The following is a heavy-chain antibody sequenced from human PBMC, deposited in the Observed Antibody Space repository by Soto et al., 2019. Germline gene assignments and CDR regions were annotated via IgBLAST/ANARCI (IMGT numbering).Heavy chain of an antibody. V-gene: IGHV3-66*01. Sequence: GGSLRLSCAASGFTVSSNYMSWVRQAPGKGLEWVSVIYSGGSTYYADSVKGGFTISRDNSKNTLYLQMNSLRAEDTAVYYCARSFGETVHYYYGMDVWGQGTTVTVS. J-gene: IGHJ6*02. CDR3: ARSFGETVHYYYGMDV. CDR1: GFTVSSNY. CDR2: IYSGGST. D-gene: IGHD3-10*01.